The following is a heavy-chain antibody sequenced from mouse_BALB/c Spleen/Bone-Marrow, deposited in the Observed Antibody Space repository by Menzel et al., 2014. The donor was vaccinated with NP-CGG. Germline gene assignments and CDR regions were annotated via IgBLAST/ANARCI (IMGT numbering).Heavy chain of an antibody. D-gene: IGHD2-1*01. Sequence: AQLQQSGAELVKPGASVKLSCTSSGFNIKDTYMHWVQQRPEQGLDWIGRIDPANGNTKYDPKFQGMATITADTSSNTAFLQLSSLTSEDTAVYYCARNGNYGAWFAYWGHRTLVTVSA. J-gene: IGHJ3*01. CDR1: GFNIKDTY. CDR3: ARNGNYGAWFAY. CDR2: IDPANGNT. V-gene: IGHV14-3*02.